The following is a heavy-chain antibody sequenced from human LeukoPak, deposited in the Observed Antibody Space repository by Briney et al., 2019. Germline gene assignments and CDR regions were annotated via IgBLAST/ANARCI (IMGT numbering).Heavy chain of an antibody. CDR2: IHYSGST. J-gene: IGHJ4*02. V-gene: IGHV4-59*01. CDR3: ARGKEVITMLRGLKPGYYFDY. D-gene: IGHD3-10*01. Sequence: SETLSLTCTVSGGSISSYYWSWIRQPPGKGLEWIGYIHYSGSTKYKSSLKSRVTISVDTSKNQFSLKLNSVTAADTAVYYCARGKEVITMLRGLKPGYYFDYWGQGTLVTVSS. CDR1: GGSISSYY.